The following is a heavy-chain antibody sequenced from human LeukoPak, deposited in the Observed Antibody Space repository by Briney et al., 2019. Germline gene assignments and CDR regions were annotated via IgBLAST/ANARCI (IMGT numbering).Heavy chain of an antibody. CDR2: INHSGST. CDR3: ARGRGSRWWFDA. Sequence: SETLSLTCAVYGGSFSGYYWSWIRQPPGKGLEWIGEINHSGSTNYNPSLKSRVTISVDTSKNQFSLKLSSVTAADTAVYYGARGRGSRWWFDAWGQGTLVTVSS. J-gene: IGHJ5*02. CDR1: GGSFSGYY. D-gene: IGHD5-24*01. V-gene: IGHV4-34*01.